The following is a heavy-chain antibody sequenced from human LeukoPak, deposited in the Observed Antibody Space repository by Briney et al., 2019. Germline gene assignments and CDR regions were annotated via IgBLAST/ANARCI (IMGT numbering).Heavy chain of an antibody. D-gene: IGHD3-9*01. J-gene: IGHJ4*02. Sequence: ASVKVSCKASGYTFTSYGISWVRQAPGQGLEWMGWISAYNGNTNYAQKLQGRVTMTTDTSTSTAYMELRSLRSDDRAVYHCARERGTLRYFDWSSHRPDYWGQGTLVTVSS. CDR3: ARERGTLRYFDWSSHRPDY. V-gene: IGHV1-18*01. CDR2: ISAYNGNT. CDR1: GYTFTSYG.